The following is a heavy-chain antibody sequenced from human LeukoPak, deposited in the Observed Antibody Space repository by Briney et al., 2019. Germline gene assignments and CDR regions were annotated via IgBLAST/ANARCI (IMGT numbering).Heavy chain of an antibody. CDR3: TTGLAHY. J-gene: IGHJ4*02. CDR1: GFAFSSNY. Sequence: GGSLRLSCVGSGFAFSSNYMTWVRQAPGKGLEWVSTISTSGSTSYYADSMKGRFIISRDNSRDTLYLQMNSLRLEDTAKYFCTTGLAHYWGQGTMVTVST. CDR2: ISTSGSTS. V-gene: IGHV3-23*01.